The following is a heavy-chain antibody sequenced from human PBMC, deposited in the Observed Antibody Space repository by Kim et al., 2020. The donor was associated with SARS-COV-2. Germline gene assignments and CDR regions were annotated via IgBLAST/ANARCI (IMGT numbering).Heavy chain of an antibody. CDR3: ARTYYDFWSGYSKHYFDY. CDR1: GYTFTSYA. V-gene: IGHV7-4-1*02. J-gene: IGHJ4*02. Sequence: ASVKVSCKASGYTFTSYAMNWVRQAPGQGLEWMGWINTNTGNPTYAQGFTGRFVFSLDTSVSTAYLQISSLKAEDTAVYYCARTYYDFWSGYSKHYFDYWGQGTLVTVSS. D-gene: IGHD3-3*01. CDR2: INTNTGNP.